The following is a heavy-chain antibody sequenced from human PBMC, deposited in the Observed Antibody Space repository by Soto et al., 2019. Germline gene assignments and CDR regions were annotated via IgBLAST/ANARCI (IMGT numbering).Heavy chain of an antibody. Sequence: QMQLVQSGTEVKKPGSSVRISCKASGGTFSGNAITWVRQAPGQGLEWMGGIIPVFHRPKYAQKFQHRLTITADAATTTAYMELSSLRPADKARYYSARDESSGGYLGPLDYWGQGTLVNVSS. CDR2: IIPVFHRP. J-gene: IGHJ4*02. CDR3: ARDESSGGYLGPLDY. V-gene: IGHV1-69*01. D-gene: IGHD1-26*01. CDR1: GGTFSGNA.